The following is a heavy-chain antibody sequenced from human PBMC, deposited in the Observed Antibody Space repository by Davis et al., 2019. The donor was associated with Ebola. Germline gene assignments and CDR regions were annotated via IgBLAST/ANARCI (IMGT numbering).Heavy chain of an antibody. CDR3: ARDNYWKLDY. J-gene: IGHJ4*02. CDR2: MLHDGSEK. Sequence: PGGSLRLSCVVSGFNFDDSWMTWVRQAPGKGLEWLANMLHDGSEKYSAGPVKGRFTISRDNARNSFYLQMNSLRVEDTAVYYCARDNYWKLDYWGQGILVTVSS. CDR1: GFNFDDSW. V-gene: IGHV3-7*01. D-gene: IGHD4-11*01.